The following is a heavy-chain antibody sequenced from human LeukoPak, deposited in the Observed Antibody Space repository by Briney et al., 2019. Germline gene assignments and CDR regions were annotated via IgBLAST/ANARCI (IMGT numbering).Heavy chain of an antibody. CDR2: IIPIFGTA. D-gene: IGHD3-16*01. V-gene: IGHV1-69*13. J-gene: IGHJ6*02. CDR3: ATRSGEGYYGMDV. CDR1: GGTFSSYA. Sequence: SVKVSCKASGGTFSSYAISWVRQAPGQGLEWMGGIIPIFGTANYAQKFQGRVTITADESTGTAYMELSSLRSEDTAVYYCATRSGEGYYGMDVWGQGTTVTVSS.